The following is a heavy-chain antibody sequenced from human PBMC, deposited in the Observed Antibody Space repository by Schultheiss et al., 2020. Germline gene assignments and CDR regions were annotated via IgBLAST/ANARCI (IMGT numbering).Heavy chain of an antibody. D-gene: IGHD3-9*01. CDR2: ISGSGGST. CDR1: GFTFSSYA. Sequence: GASLRLSCAASGFTFSSYAMSWVRQAPGKGLEWVSAISGSGGSTYYADSVKGRFTISRDNSKNTLYLQMNSLRAEDTAVYYCAKSDYDILTGYKGSPYYYYGMDVWGQGTTVT. CDR3: AKSDYDILTGYKGSPYYYYGMDV. J-gene: IGHJ6*02. V-gene: IGHV3-23*01.